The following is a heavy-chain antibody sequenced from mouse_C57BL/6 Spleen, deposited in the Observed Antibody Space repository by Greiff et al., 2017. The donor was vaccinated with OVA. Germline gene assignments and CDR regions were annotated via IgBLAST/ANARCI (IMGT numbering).Heavy chain of an antibody. V-gene: IGHV1-82*01. CDR1: GYAFSSSW. CDR2: IYPGDGDT. Sequence: VQLQQSGPELVKPGASVKISCKASGYAFSSSWMNWVKQRPGTGLEWIGRIYPGDGDTNYNGKFKGKATLTADKSSSTAYMQLSSLTSEDSSVYFCASSLENYDAMYFWGQGTSVTVSS. D-gene: IGHD2-10*02. CDR3: ASSLENYDAMYF. J-gene: IGHJ4*01.